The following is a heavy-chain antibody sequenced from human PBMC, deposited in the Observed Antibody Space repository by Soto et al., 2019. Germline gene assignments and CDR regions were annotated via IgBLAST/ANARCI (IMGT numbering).Heavy chain of an antibody. CDR1: GFTFSSYA. V-gene: IGHV3-23*01. J-gene: IGHJ3*02. CDR3: AKRFEYSSGLDGFDI. D-gene: IGHD6-19*01. CDR2: ISGSGGTT. Sequence: GGSLRLSCAASGFTFSSYAMSWVRQAPGKGLEWASGISGSGGTTYYADSVKGRFTISRDNSKNTLYLQMNSLRAEDSAIYYCAKRFEYSSGLDGFDIWGQGTMVTVSS.